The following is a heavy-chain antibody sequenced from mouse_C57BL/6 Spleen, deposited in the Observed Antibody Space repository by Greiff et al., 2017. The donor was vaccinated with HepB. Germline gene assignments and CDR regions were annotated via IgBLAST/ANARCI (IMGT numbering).Heavy chain of an antibody. CDR1: GYTFTSYW. CDR2: IYPGSGST. CDR3: ARHGYDEGPFAY. V-gene: IGHV1-55*01. D-gene: IGHD2-2*01. J-gene: IGHJ3*01. Sequence: VQLQQPGAELVKPGASVKMSCKASGYTFTSYWITWVKQRPGQGLEWIGDIYPGSGSTNYNEKFKSKATLTVDTSSSTAYMQLSSLTSEDSAVYYCARHGYDEGPFAYWGQGTLVTVSA.